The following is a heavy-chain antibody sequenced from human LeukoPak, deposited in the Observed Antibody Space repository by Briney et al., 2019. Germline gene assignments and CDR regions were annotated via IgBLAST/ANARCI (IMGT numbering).Heavy chain of an antibody. CDR1: GFTFSSYS. D-gene: IGHD2-15*01. Sequence: PGGSLRLSCAASGFTFSSYSMNWVRQAPGKGLEWVSSISNSSSYIYYADSVKGRFTISRDNAKNSLYLQMNSLRAEDTAVYYCARARQAADDYWGQGTLVTVSS. CDR3: ARARQAADDY. J-gene: IGHJ4*02. V-gene: IGHV3-21*01. CDR2: ISNSSSYI.